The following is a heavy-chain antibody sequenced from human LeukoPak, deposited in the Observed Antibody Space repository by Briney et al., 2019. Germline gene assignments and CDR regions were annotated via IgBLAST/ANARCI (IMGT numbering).Heavy chain of an antibody. CDR1: GYTFTSYY. J-gene: IGHJ4*02. Sequence: GASVKVSCKASGYTFTSYYMHWVRQAPGQGLEWMGWINPNSGGTNYAQKFQGRVTMTRDTSISTAYMELSRLRSDDTAVYYCARAPLYDSSGYSVYWGQGTLVTVSS. D-gene: IGHD3-22*01. V-gene: IGHV1-2*02. CDR3: ARAPLYDSSGYSVY. CDR2: INPNSGGT.